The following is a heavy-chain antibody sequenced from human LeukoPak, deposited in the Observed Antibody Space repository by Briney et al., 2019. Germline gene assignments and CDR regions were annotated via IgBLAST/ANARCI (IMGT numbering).Heavy chain of an antibody. V-gene: IGHV3-30*02. CDR2: IRYDGSNK. Sequence: GGSLRLSCAASGFIFSSYWMAWVRQALGKGLEWVAFIRYDGSNKYYADSVKGRFTISRDNSKNTLYLQMNSLRAEDTAVYYCAKDGSYYYGSGSYHGYFQHWGQGTLVTVSS. CDR3: AKDGSYYYGSGSYHGYFQH. D-gene: IGHD3-10*01. J-gene: IGHJ1*01. CDR1: GFIFSSYW.